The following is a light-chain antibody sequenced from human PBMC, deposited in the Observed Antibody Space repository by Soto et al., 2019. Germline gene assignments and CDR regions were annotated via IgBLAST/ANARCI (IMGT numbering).Light chain of an antibody. V-gene: IGKV1-5*01. CDR2: DAS. CDR1: QSISSW. J-gene: IGKJ1*01. CDR3: QNYNSYSEE. Sequence: DIQMTPSLSTLSASVLYIVSITFRASQSISSWLAWYQQTPGKAPKLLIYDASSLESGVPSRFSGSGSGTEFTLTISSLQPDDFATYYCQNYNSYSEEFGQGTKVAIK.